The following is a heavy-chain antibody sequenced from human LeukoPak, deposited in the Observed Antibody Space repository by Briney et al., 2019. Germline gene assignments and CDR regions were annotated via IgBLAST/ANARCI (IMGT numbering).Heavy chain of an antibody. CDR2: IYYSGST. J-gene: IGHJ4*02. D-gene: IGHD5/OR15-5a*01. CDR3: ARGKPKTIYVPRHVYFDY. CDR1: GGSISSYY. V-gene: IGHV4-39*07. Sequence: SETLSLTCTVSGGSISSYYWGWIRQPPGKGLEWIGSIYYSGSTYYNPSLKSRVTISVDTSKNQFSLKLSSVTAADTAVYYCARGKPKTIYVPRHVYFDYWGQGTLVTVSS.